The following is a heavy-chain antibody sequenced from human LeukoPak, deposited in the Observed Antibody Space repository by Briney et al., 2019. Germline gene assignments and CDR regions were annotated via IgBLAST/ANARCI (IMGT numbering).Heavy chain of an antibody. V-gene: IGHV4-39*07. CDR3: ARDRAGFGEGWFDP. CDR1: GGSISSRSYY. J-gene: IGHJ5*02. D-gene: IGHD3-10*01. Sequence: SETLSLTCTVSGGSISSRSYYWGWIRQPPGKGLEWIGSIYYSGSSYYNPSLKSRVTISVDTTKNQFSLKLSSVTAADTAVYYCARDRAGFGEGWFDPWGQGTLVTVSS. CDR2: IYYSGSS.